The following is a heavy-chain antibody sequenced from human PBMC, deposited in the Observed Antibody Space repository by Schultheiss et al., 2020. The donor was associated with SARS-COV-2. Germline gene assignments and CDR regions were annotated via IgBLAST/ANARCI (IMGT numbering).Heavy chain of an antibody. CDR1: GGSISSSNW. CDR2: INHSGST. CDR3: ARARDYDILSGRYYYYYYGMDV. V-gene: IGHV4-4*02. D-gene: IGHD3-9*01. J-gene: IGHJ6*02. Sequence: SETLSLTCAVSGGSISSSNWWSWVRQPPGKGLEWIGEINHSGSTNYNPSLKSRVTISVDTSRNQFSLKLSSVTAADTAVYYCARARDYDILSGRYYYYYYGMDVWGQGTTVTVSS.